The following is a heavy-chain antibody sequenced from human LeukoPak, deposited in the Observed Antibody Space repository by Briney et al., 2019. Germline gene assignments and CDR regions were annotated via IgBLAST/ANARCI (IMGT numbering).Heavy chain of an antibody. CDR2: IYYSGST. CDR1: GGSISSYY. J-gene: IGHJ5*02. D-gene: IGHD2-2*01. Sequence: SETLSLTCTVSGGSISSYYWSWIRQPPGKGLEWIGYIYYSGSTNYNPSLKSRVTISVDTSKNQFSLKLSSVTAADTAVYYCARGYCSSTSCENWFDPWGQGTLVTVSS. CDR3: ARGYCSSTSCENWFDP. V-gene: IGHV4-59*01.